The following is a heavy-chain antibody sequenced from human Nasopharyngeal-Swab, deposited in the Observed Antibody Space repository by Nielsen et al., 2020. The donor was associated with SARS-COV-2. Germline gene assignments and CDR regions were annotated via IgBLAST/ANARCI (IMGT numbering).Heavy chain of an antibody. CDR1: GGTFSSYA. CDR3: ARGDSYGASWYFDL. J-gene: IGHJ2*01. V-gene: IGHV1-69*04. Sequence: SVKVSCKASGGTFSSYAISWVRQAPGQGLEWMGRIIPILGIANYAQKFQGRVTIAADKSTSTAYMELSSLRSEDTAVYYCARGDSYGASWYFDLWGRGTLVTVSS. CDR2: IIPILGIA. D-gene: IGHD5-18*01.